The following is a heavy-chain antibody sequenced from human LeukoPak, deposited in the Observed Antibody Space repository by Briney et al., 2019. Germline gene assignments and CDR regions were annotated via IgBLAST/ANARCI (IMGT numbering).Heavy chain of an antibody. Sequence: SGTLSLTCAVSGGSISSSNWWSWVRQPPGKGLEWIGYIYYSGSTYYNPSLKSRVTISVDTSKNQFSLKLSSVTAADTAVYYCARERTFGGVIDYWGQGTLVTVSS. D-gene: IGHD3-16*01. J-gene: IGHJ4*02. CDR1: GGSISSSNW. CDR3: ARERTFGGVIDY. CDR2: IYYSGST. V-gene: IGHV4-4*02.